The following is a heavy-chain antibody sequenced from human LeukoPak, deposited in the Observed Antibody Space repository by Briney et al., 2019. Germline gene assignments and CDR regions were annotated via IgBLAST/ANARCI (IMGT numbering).Heavy chain of an antibody. D-gene: IGHD3-22*01. J-gene: IGHJ6*02. Sequence: GGSLRLSCAASGFTFSSYGMHWVRQAPGKGLEWVAVISYDGSNKYYADSVKGRFTISRDNSKNTLYLQMNSLRAEDTAVYYCASSTYYYDSSGYYKYYYYGMDVWGQGTTVTVSS. CDR3: ASSTYYYDSSGYYKYYYYGMDV. CDR2: ISYDGSNK. CDR1: GFTFSSYG. V-gene: IGHV3-30*03.